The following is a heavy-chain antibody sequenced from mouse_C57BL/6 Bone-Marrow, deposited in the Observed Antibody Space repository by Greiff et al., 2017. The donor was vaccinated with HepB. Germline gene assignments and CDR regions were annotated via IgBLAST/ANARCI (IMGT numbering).Heavy chain of an antibody. CDR2: ISDGGSYT. Sequence: EVQGVESGGDLVKPGGSLKLSCAASGFTFSSYAMSWVRQTPEKRLEWVATISDGGSYTYYPDNVKGRFTISRDNAKNNLYLQMSHLKSEDTAMYYCARVITTGVATDYWGQGTTLTVSS. CDR3: ARVITTGVATDY. CDR1: GFTFSSYA. D-gene: IGHD1-1*01. V-gene: IGHV5-4*01. J-gene: IGHJ2*01.